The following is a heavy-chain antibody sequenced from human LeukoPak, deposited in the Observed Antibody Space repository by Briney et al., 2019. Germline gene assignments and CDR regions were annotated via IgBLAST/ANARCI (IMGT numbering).Heavy chain of an antibody. D-gene: IGHD1-20*01. CDR2: ISSSSSYT. J-gene: IGHJ4*01. Sequence: GGSLRLSCAASGFTLSDYYMSWISQAPGKGLEWVSYISSSSSYTNYADSVKGRFTISRDNAKNSLYLQMNSLRAEDTAVYYCARGYNWNDVFPDYWGHGTLVTVSS. CDR3: ARGYNWNDVFPDY. CDR1: GFTLSDYY. V-gene: IGHV3-11*06.